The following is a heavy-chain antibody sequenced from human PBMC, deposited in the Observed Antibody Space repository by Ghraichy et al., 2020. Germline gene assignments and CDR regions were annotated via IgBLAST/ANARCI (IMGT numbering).Heavy chain of an antibody. V-gene: IGHV1-69*13. D-gene: IGHD3-10*01. CDR1: GGTFSSYA. CDR3: ARRANYYGSGSPKDYYYYGMDV. CDR2: IIPIFGTA. Sequence: SVKVSCKASGGTFSSYAISWVRQAPGQGLEWMGGIIPIFGTANYAQKFQGRVTITADESTSTAYMELSSLRSEDTAVYYCARRANYYGSGSPKDYYYYGMDVWCQGTTVTVSS. J-gene: IGHJ6*02.